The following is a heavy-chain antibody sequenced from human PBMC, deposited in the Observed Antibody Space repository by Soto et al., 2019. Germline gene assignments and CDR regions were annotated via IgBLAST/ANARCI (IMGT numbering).Heavy chain of an antibody. D-gene: IGHD1-26*01. J-gene: IGHJ4*02. CDR1: GFTLSDHY. CDR2: NKNKVNSYTT. V-gene: IGHV3-72*01. Sequence: PGGSLRLSCAASGFTLSDHYMDWVRQAPGKGLEWVGRNKNKVNSYTTEYAASVKGRFTILRDDSKNSVYLHMNSLKSEDTAVYYCARREIQGPIDYWGQGTLVTVSS. CDR3: ARREIQGPIDY.